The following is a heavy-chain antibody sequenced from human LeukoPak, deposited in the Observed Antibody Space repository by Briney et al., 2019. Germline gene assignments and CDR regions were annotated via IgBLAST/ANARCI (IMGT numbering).Heavy chain of an antibody. CDR2: MNYNSGNT. V-gene: IGHV1-8*01. CDR3: ARVKYNWNDIFENWFDP. J-gene: IGHJ5*02. CDR1: GYTFTSFD. Sequence: ASVKVSCKASGYTFTSFDINWVRQATGQGLEWMGWMNYNSGNTGYAQKFQGRVIMTRNISISTAYMELSSLRSEDSAVYYCARVKYNWNDIFENWFDPWGQGTLVTVSS. D-gene: IGHD1-1*01.